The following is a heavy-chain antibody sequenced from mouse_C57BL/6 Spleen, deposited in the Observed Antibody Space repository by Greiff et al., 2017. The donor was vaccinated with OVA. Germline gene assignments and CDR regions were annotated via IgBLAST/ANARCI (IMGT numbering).Heavy chain of an antibody. Sequence: QVQLQQPGAELVMPGASVKLSCKASGYTFTSYWMHWVKQRPGQGLEWIGEIDPSDSYTNYNQKFKGKSTLTVDKSSSTAYMQLSSLTSEDSAVYYCARGRRGYYAMDYWGQGTSVTVSS. V-gene: IGHV1-69*01. CDR3: ARGRRGYYAMDY. J-gene: IGHJ4*01. CDR2: IDPSDSYT. CDR1: GYTFTSYW.